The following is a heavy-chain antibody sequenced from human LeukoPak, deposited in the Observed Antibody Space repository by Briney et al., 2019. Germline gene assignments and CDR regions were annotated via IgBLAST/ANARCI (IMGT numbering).Heavy chain of an antibody. V-gene: IGHV3-33*01. CDR1: GFTFSSYG. Sequence: QPGGSLRLSCAASGFTFSSYGMHWVRQAPGKGLEWVAAIWYDGSNKYYADSVKGRFTISRDNSKNTLYLQMNSLRAEDTAVYYCARDSASELLWFGEAAYYYGMDVWGQGTTVTVSS. J-gene: IGHJ6*02. CDR2: IWYDGSNK. D-gene: IGHD3-10*01. CDR3: ARDSASELLWFGEAAYYYGMDV.